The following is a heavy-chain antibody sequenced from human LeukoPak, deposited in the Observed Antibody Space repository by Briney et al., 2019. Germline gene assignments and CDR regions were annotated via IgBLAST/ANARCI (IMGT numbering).Heavy chain of an antibody. Sequence: GGSLRLSCTASGFTFSSYAMNWVRQAPGKGLEWVSGISGSGTSTYYADSVKGRFTISRDNSKNTLYLQMNSLRAEDTAVYYCAKPAGWYYDSSGYFNYWGQGILVTVSS. CDR1: GFTFSSYA. CDR3: AKPAGWYYDSSGYFNY. D-gene: IGHD3-22*01. CDR2: ISGSGTST. J-gene: IGHJ4*02. V-gene: IGHV3-23*01.